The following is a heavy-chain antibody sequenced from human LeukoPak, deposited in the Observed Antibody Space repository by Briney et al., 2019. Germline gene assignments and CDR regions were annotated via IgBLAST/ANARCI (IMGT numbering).Heavy chain of an antibody. CDR1: GVSISRGGYA. D-gene: IGHD6-19*01. V-gene: IGHV4-30-4*07. Sequence: SETVSLPCAVSGVSISRGGYAWNWIRQPPGKGLEWIAYIYHSGTTYYNPSLKSRATISVDTSKNQFSLKPSSVTAADTAVYYCVRGRYSSGWYKDKNWFDPWGQGTPVTVSS. CDR2: IYHSGTT. CDR3: VRGRYSSGWYKDKNWFDP. J-gene: IGHJ5*02.